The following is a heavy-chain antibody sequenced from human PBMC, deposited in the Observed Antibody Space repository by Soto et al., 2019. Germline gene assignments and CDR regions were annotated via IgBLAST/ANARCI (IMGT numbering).Heavy chain of an antibody. Sequence: GGSLRLSCASSGFTFSSYAMHWVRRAPGKGLEWVAVISYDGSNKYYADSVKGRFTISRDNSKNTLYLQMNSLRAEDTAVYYCARRRIAVASPDPWGQGTLVTVSS. J-gene: IGHJ5*02. CDR1: GFTFSSYA. V-gene: IGHV3-30-3*01. CDR3: ARRRIAVASPDP. CDR2: ISYDGSNK. D-gene: IGHD6-19*01.